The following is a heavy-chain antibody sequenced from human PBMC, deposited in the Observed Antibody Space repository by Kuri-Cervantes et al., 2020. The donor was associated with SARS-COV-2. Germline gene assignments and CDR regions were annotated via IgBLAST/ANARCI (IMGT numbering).Heavy chain of an antibody. J-gene: IGHJ5*02. CDR3: ARAAGPAARTSWFDP. D-gene: IGHD2-2*01. CDR1: GGSISSGSYY. CDR2: IYTSGST. V-gene: IGHV4-61*02. Sequence: SETLSLTCTVSGGSISSGSYYWSWIRQPAGKGLGWIGRIYTSGSTNYNPSLKSRVTISVDTSKNQFSLKLSSVTAADTAVYYCARAAGPAARTSWFDPWGQGTLVTVSS.